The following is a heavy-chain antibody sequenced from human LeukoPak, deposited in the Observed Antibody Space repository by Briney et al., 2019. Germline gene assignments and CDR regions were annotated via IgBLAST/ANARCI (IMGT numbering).Heavy chain of an antibody. CDR2: INPIFGTA. CDR3: ARGGDYGDYQPSRDAFDI. CDR1: GYTFTGYH. J-gene: IGHJ3*02. Sequence: SVKVSCKASGYTFTGYHMHWVRQAPGQGLEWMGRINPIFGTANYAQKFQGRVTITADESTSTAYMELSSLRSEDTAVYYCARGGDYGDYQPSRDAFDIWGQGQWSPSLQ. V-gene: IGHV1-69*13. D-gene: IGHD4-17*01.